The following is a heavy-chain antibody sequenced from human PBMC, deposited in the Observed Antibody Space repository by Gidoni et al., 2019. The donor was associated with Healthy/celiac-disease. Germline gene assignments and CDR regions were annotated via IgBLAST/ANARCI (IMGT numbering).Heavy chain of an antibody. D-gene: IGHD2-2*01. J-gene: IGHJ4*02. V-gene: IGHV1-69*01. CDR1: GGTFSSYA. CDR2: IIPIFGTA. Sequence: QVQLVQSGAEVKKPGSSVKVSCKASGGTFSSYAISWVRQAPGQGLEWMGGIIPIFGTANYAQKFQGRVTITADESTSTAYMELSSLRSEDTAVYYCATQPGYCSSTSCETDLDYWGQGTLVTVSS. CDR3: ATQPGYCSSTSCETDLDY.